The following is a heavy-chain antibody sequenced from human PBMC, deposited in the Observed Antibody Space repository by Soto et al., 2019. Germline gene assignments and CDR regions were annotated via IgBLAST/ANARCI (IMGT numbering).Heavy chain of an antibody. CDR1: GFTFSHAW. J-gene: IGHJ4*02. CDR2: IKSISDGETT. V-gene: IGHV3-15*07. CDR3: TRRIAVAGTYYFDY. D-gene: IGHD6-19*01. Sequence: LLVESGGGFVQPGGSLRLSCVASGFTFSHAWMDWVRQVPGKGLEWVGRIKSISDGETTNYAASVAGRFTISRDDSKNTLFLHVNSLKTEDTGVYYCTRRIAVAGTYYFDYWGQRTLVTVSS.